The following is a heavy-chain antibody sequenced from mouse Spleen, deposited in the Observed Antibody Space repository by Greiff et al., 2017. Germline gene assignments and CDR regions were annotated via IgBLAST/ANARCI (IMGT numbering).Heavy chain of an antibody. CDR1: GFSLTSYG. CDR2: IWSGGST. J-gene: IGHJ4*01. D-gene: IGHD1-1*02. Sequence: QVQLKQSGPGLVQPSQSLSITCTVSGFSLTSYGVHWVRQSPGKGLEWLGVIWSGGSTDYNAAFISRLSISKDNSKSQVFFKMNSLQADDTAIYYCARNLNYYDGTMDYWGQGTSVTVSS. V-gene: IGHV2-2*01. CDR3: ARNLNYYDGTMDY.